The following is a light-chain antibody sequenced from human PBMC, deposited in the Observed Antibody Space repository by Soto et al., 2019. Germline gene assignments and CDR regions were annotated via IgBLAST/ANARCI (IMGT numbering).Light chain of an antibody. J-gene: IGLJ3*02. CDR3: CSYAGSSIWV. V-gene: IGLV2-23*02. CDR2: EVN. Sequence: QSALTQPASVTGSLGQSITISCSGSGSDVGNYNLVSWYQQQPGKAPTLIIYEVNKAPSGVSNRFSGSKSGNTASLTISGLQPDDESHYYCCSYAGSSIWVFGGGTKVTVL. CDR1: GSDVGNYNL.